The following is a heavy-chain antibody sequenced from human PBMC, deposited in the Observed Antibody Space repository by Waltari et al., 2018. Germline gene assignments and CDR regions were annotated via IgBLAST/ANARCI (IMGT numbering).Heavy chain of an antibody. CDR2: INAGNGNT. J-gene: IGHJ4*02. V-gene: IGHV1-3*01. CDR1: GYTFTSYA. Sequence: QVQLVQSGAEVKKPGASVKVSCKASGYTFTSYAMHWVRQAPGQRLEWMGWINAGNGNTKYSQKFQGRVTITRDTSASTAYMELSSLRSEDTAVYYCARSVSSSWDFDYWGQGTLVTVSS. D-gene: IGHD6-13*01. CDR3: ARSVSSSWDFDY.